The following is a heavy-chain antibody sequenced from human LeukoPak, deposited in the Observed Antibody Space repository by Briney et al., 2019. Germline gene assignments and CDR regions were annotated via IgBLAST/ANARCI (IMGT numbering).Heavy chain of an antibody. CDR1: GGSFSGYY. V-gene: IGHV4-34*01. CDR3: ARGSRHPIVYGSGNLYYYYGMDV. J-gene: IGHJ6*02. D-gene: IGHD3-10*01. Sequence: PSETLSLTCAVYGGSFSGYYWSWIRRPPGKGLEWIGEINHSGSTNCNPSLKSRVTISVDTSKNQFSLKLSSVTAADTAVYYCARGSRHPIVYGSGNLYYYYGMDVWGQGTTVTVSS. CDR2: INHSGST.